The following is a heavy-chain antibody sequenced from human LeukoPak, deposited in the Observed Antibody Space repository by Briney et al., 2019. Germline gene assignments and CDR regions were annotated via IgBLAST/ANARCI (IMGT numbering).Heavy chain of an antibody. J-gene: IGHJ4*02. CDR2: INPNSGGT. Sequence: GASVKVSCKASGYTFTGYYMHWVRQAPGQGLEWMGWINPNSGGTNYAQKFQGRVTMTRDTSISTAYMELSRLRSDDTAVYYCARDLRSSRNYQLLWGFDYWGQGTLVTVSS. CDR1: GYTFTGYY. V-gene: IGHV1-2*02. CDR3: ARDLRSSRNYQLLWGFDY. D-gene: IGHD2-2*01.